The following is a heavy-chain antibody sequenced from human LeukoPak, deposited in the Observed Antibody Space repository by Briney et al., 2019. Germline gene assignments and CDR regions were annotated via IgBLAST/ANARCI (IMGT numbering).Heavy chain of an antibody. V-gene: IGHV4-34*01. CDR3: ARVSLRYFDWLLYPDFDY. CDR2: INHSGST. J-gene: IGHJ4*02. CDR1: GGSFIGYY. D-gene: IGHD3-9*01. Sequence: SETLSLTCAVSGGSFIGYYWSWIRQPPGKGLEWIGEINHSGSTNYNPSLKSRVTISVDTSKNQFSLKLSFVTAADTAVYYCARVSLRYFDWLLYPDFDYWGQGTLVTVSS.